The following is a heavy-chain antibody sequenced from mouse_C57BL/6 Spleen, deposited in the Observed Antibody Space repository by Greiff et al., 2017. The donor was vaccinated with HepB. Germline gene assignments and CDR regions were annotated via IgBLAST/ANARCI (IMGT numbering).Heavy chain of an antibody. V-gene: IGHV2-2*01. J-gene: IGHJ1*03. CDR3: ASHYGSNYWNFDV. CDR2: IWSGGST. D-gene: IGHD1-1*01. Sequence: VQRVESGPGLVQPSQSLSITCTVSGFSLTSYGVHWVRQSPGKGLEWLGVIWSGGSTDYNAAFISRLSISKDKSKSQVFFKMNSLQADDTAIYYFASHYGSNYWNFDVWGTGTTVTVSA. CDR1: GFSLTSYG.